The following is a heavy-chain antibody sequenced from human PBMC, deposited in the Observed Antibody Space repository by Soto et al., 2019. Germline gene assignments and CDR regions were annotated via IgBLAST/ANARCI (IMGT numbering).Heavy chain of an antibody. V-gene: IGHV5-10-1*01. D-gene: IGHD6-13*01. CDR3: ARQTAAAGDAFDI. CDR1: VYSFTSYW. Sequence: GESRKIACKVSVYSFTSYWISWVRQMPGKGLEWMGRIDPSDSYTNYSPSFQGHVTISADKSISTAYLQWSSLKASDTAMYYCARQTAAAGDAFDIWGQGTMVTVSS. J-gene: IGHJ3*02. CDR2: IDPSDSYT.